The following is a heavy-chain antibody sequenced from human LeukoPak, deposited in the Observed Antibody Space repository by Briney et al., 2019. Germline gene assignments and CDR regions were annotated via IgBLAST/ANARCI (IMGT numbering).Heavy chain of an antibody. CDR3: ARQSTIAAARIDP. J-gene: IGHJ5*02. CDR2: IYYSGSA. V-gene: IGHV4-39*01. D-gene: IGHD6-25*01. CDR1: GGSISDSNYY. Sequence: SETLSLTCTVSGGSISDSNYYWGWIRQPPGRGLEWIGNIYYSGSAYYSPSLKSRVTVSVDTSKNQFSLKLNPVTAADMAVYYCARQSTIAAARIDPWGQGTLVTVSS.